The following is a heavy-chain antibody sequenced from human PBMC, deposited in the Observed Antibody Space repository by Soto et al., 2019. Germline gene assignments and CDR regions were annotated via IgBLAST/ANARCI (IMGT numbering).Heavy chain of an antibody. CDR1: GYTFTGYY. D-gene: IGHD6-19*01. CDR3: ARDPDSSGWTRVLNY. CDR2: INPNSGGT. J-gene: IGHJ4*02. V-gene: IGHV1-2*02. Sequence: ASVKVSCKASGYTFTGYYMHWVLQAPGQGLEWMGWINPNSGGTNYAQKFQGRVTMTRDTSISTAYMELSRLRSDDTAVYYCARDPDSSGWTRVLNYWGQGTLVTVSS.